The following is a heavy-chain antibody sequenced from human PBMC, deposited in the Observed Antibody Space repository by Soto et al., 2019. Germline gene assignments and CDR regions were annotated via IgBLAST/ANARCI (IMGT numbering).Heavy chain of an antibody. CDR1: GYSFTSYW. D-gene: IGHD2-2*01. CDR3: ARHGRYCSSTSCYEGYYYYYGMDV. J-gene: IGHJ6*02. Sequence: GESLKISCKGSGYSFTSYWIGWVRQMPGKGLEWVGIIYPGDSDTRYSPSFQGQVTISAGKSISTAYLQWSSLKASDTAMYYCARHGRYCSSTSCYEGYYYYYGMDVWGQGTTVTVSS. CDR2: IYPGDSDT. V-gene: IGHV5-51*01.